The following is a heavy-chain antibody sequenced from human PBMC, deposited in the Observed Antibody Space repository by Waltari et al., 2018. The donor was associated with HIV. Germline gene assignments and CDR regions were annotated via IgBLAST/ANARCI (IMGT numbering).Heavy chain of an antibody. CDR1: GCSVSSYNW. D-gene: IGHD6-19*01. J-gene: IGHJ2*01. CDR3: ARLNRLEGGQWAKEYFDL. CDR2: VHHSGKT. Sequence: QVQLQASSPGLVKPSGSLSLTCDVSGCSVSSYNWWTWVRQSPGNGLEWIGEVHHSGKTTYNTSLKSRVSMSVDKSKNEFSLKVTSVTAADTAVYYCARLNRLEGGQWAKEYFDLWGRGTLVAVSS. V-gene: IGHV4-4*02.